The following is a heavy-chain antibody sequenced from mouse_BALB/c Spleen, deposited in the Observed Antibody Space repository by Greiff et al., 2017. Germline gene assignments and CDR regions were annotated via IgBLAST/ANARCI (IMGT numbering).Heavy chain of an antibody. Sequence: VKLVESGTVLARPGASVKMSCKASGYTFTSYWMHWVKQRPGQGLEWIGYINPSTGYTEYNQKFKDKATLTADKSSSTAYMQLSSLTSEDSAVYYCARSLSNYWGQGTTLTVSS. V-gene: IGHV1-4*01. CDR2: INPSTGYT. CDR1: GYTFTSYW. D-gene: IGHD6-5*01. J-gene: IGHJ2*01. CDR3: ARSLSNY.